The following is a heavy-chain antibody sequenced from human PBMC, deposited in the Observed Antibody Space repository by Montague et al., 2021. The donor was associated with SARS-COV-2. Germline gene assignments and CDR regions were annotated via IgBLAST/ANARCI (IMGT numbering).Heavy chain of an antibody. Sequence: SETLSLTCVVSSGSISPSDTHYWGWVRQAPGKGLEWIATISYSGSTSYIPPLGSQVIISVDTPKYQISLNLRSVTAADTSVYYCARHSTTHAFDPWGQGILVTVSS. CDR2: ISYSGST. CDR1: SGSISPSDTHY. CDR3: ARHSTTHAFDP. D-gene: IGHD1-1*01. J-gene: IGHJ5*02. V-gene: IGHV4-39*01.